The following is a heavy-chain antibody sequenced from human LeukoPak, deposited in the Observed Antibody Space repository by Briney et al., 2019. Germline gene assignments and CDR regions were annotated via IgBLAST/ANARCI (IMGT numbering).Heavy chain of an antibody. CDR1: GFTFSSYA. CDR2: ISGSGGST. CDR3: ATIGVVVVAATPVWFDP. Sequence: PGGSLRLSCAASGFTFSSYAMSWVRQAPGKGLEWVSAISGSGGSTYYADSVKGRFTISRDNSKNTLYLQMNSLRAEDRAVYYCATIGVVVVAATPVWFDPWGQGTLVTVSS. D-gene: IGHD2-15*01. V-gene: IGHV3-23*01. J-gene: IGHJ5*02.